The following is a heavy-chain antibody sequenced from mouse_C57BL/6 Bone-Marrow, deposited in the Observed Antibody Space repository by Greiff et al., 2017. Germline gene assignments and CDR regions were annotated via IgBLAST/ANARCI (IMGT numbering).Heavy chain of an antibody. CDR3: TTDGSSPCYCDV. Sequence: VQLQQSGAELVRPGASVTLSCKASGYTFTDYEMHWVKQTPVHGLEWIGAIDPETGGTAYNQKFKGKAILTADKSSSTAYMELRSLTSEDSAVYYGTTDGSSPCYCDVWGTGTTATVPS. CDR1: GYTFTDYE. D-gene: IGHD1-1*01. J-gene: IGHJ1*03. CDR2: IDPETGGT. V-gene: IGHV1-15*01.